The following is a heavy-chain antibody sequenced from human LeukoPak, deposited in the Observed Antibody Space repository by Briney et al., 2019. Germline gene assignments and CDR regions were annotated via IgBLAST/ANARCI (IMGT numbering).Heavy chain of an antibody. Sequence: GGSLRLSCAASGFTFSSYGMHWVRQAPGKGLEWVAVISYNGSNKYYADSVKGRFTISRDNSKNTLYLQMNSLRAEDTAVYYCAKAYPTVDGYWGQGTLVTVSS. V-gene: IGHV3-30*18. J-gene: IGHJ4*02. CDR1: GFTFSSYG. CDR3: AKAYPTVDGY. CDR2: ISYNGSNK. D-gene: IGHD6-19*01.